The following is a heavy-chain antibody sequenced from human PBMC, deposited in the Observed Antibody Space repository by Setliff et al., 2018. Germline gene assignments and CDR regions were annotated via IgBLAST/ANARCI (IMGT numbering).Heavy chain of an antibody. Sequence: PGGSLRLSCAASGFTFSTYWMSWVRQAPGKGLEWVANIKQDGSDKYYVDSVKGRFTISRDNAKNSLYLQMNSLRADDTAVYYCARGPTIFGAIYYMDVWGKGTTVTVS. J-gene: IGHJ6*03. CDR1: GFTFSTYW. CDR2: IKQDGSDK. V-gene: IGHV3-7*03. D-gene: IGHD3-3*01. CDR3: ARGPTIFGAIYYMDV.